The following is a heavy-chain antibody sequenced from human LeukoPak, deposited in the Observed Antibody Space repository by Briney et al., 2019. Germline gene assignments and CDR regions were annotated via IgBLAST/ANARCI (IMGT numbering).Heavy chain of an antibody. CDR2: IYHSGST. V-gene: IGHV4-38-2*02. D-gene: IGHD3-16*02. Sequence: PSETLSLTCTVSGYSISSGYYWGWIRQPPGKGLEWIGSIYHSGSTYYNPSLKSRVTISVDTSKNQFSLKLSSVTAADTAVYYCARTDDEGLRLGELSSLGYFDYWGQGTLVTVSS. CDR1: GYSISSGYY. CDR3: ARTDDEGLRLGELSSLGYFDY. J-gene: IGHJ4*02.